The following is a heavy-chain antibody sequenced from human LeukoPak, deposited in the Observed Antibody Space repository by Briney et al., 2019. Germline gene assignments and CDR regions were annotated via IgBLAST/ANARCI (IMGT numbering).Heavy chain of an antibody. CDR3: ARANFGDNEGGFDY. V-gene: IGHV1-69*06. CDR1: GGTFSSYA. D-gene: IGHD4-17*01. CDR2: IIPIFGTA. Sequence: ASVRVSCKASGGTFSSYAISWVRQAPGQGLEWMGGIIPIFGTANYAQKFQGRVTITADKSTSTAYMELSSLRSEDTAVYYCARANFGDNEGGFDYWGQGTLVTVSS. J-gene: IGHJ4*02.